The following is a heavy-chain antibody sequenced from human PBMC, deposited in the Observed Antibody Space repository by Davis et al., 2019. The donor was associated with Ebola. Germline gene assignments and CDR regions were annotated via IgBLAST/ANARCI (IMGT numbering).Heavy chain of an antibody. V-gene: IGHV1-2*06. CDR2: INPNSGGT. CDR3: ERASSDY. Sequence: AASVKVSCKVSGYTFTAYYLHWVRQAPGQGLEWMGRINPNSGGTNYAQKFQGRVTMTRDTSISTAYMELRRLRSDDTTVYYCERASSDYWGQGTLVTVSS. CDR1: GYTFTAYY. J-gene: IGHJ4*02.